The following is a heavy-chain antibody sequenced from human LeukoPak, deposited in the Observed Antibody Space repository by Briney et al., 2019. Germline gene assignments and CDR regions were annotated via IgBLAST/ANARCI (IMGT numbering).Heavy chain of an antibody. CDR1: GFTFSGYG. J-gene: IGHJ4*02. Sequence: GGSLRLSCAASGFTFSGYGMNWVRQAPGKGLEWVSAVSSSGNTYYADSVKGRFTISRDNSKSTLYLQMNGLTAEDTATYYCAKELSSRRLGDYWRQGTLVAVSS. D-gene: IGHD6-19*01. V-gene: IGHV3-23*01. CDR3: AKELSSRRLGDY. CDR2: VSSSGNT.